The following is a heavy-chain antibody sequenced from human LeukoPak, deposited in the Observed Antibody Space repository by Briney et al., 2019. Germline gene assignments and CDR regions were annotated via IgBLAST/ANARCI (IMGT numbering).Heavy chain of an antibody. CDR3: ARDGGWDYDTSGYYLHAFDI. CDR2: ISSSTKYI. Sequence: GGSLRLACEASGLTFSSYDMNWVRQAPGEGLEWVSSISSSTKYIYYGDSLKGRLTISRDNAKNSQYLQMSRVRAEDTAVYYCARDGGWDYDTSGYYLHAFDIWGQGTMVTVSS. CDR1: GLTFSSYD. J-gene: IGHJ3*02. V-gene: IGHV3-21*01. D-gene: IGHD3-22*01.